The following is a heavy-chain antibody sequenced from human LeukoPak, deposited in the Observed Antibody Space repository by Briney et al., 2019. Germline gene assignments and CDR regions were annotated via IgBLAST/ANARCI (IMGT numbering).Heavy chain of an antibody. D-gene: IGHD5-12*01. CDR3: AKDSIPIPGRGYDFDY. CDR1: GFTFSSYA. CDR2: ITSNGSTT. Sequence: PGGSLRLSCAASGFTFSSYAMSWVRQAPGKGLEWVSAITSNGSTTYYADSVKGRFTISRDNSKNTLYLQMNSLRAEDTAVYYCAKDSIPIPGRGYDFDYWGQGTLVTVSP. V-gene: IGHV3-23*01. J-gene: IGHJ4*02.